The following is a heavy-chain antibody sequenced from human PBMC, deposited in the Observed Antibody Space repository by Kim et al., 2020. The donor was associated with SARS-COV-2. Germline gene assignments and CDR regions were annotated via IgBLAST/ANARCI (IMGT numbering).Heavy chain of an antibody. J-gene: IGHJ4*02. CDR3: AIDLVGVADPFDY. CDR2: ISGSGGST. V-gene: IGHV3-23*01. CDR1: GFTFSNYD. D-gene: IGHD2-15*01. Sequence: GGSLRLSCAASGFTFSNYDMTWVRQAPGKGLEWVSSISGSGGSTYYADSVKGRFTISRDNSKNSLYLQMKSLRAEDTATYYCAIDLVGVADPFDYWGQGTLVTVSS.